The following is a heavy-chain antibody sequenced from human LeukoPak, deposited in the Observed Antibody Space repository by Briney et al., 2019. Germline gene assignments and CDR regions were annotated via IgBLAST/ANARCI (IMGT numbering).Heavy chain of an antibody. V-gene: IGHV1-8*03. CDR1: GYTFTSYD. CDR3: ATNSGSYFSLDY. J-gene: IGHJ4*02. CDR2: MNPNSGNT. Sequence: ASVKVSCKASGYTFTSYDINWVRQATGQGLEWMGRMNPNSGNTGYAQKFQGRVTITRNTSISTAYMELSSLRSEDTAVYYCATNSGSYFSLDYWGQGTLVTVSS. D-gene: IGHD1-26*01.